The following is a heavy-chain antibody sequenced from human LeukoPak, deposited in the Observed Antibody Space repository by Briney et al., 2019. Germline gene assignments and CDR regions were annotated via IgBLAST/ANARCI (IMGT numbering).Heavy chain of an antibody. D-gene: IGHD5-12*01. J-gene: IGHJ4*02. CDR1: GFTFSSYW. CDR2: IKQDGSEK. Sequence: SGGSLRLSCAASGFTFSSYWMSWVRQAPGKGLEWVANIKQDGSEKYYVDSVKGRFTISRDNAKNSLYLQMNSLRAEDTAVYYCARGKYSGYDYYFDYWGQGTLVTVSS. CDR3: ARGKYSGYDYYFDY. V-gene: IGHV3-7*01.